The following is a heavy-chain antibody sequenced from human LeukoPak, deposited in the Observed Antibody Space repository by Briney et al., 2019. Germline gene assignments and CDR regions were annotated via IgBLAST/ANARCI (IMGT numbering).Heavy chain of an antibody. D-gene: IGHD6-6*01. Sequence: GGSLRLSCAASGFTFSSYEMNWVRQAPGKGLEWVSYISYSGSTIYYGDSVKGRFTISRDNSKNTLYLQMNSLRAEDTAVYYCARDRSIAASNGMDVWGKGTTVTVSS. CDR3: ARDRSIAASNGMDV. V-gene: IGHV3-48*03. J-gene: IGHJ6*04. CDR1: GFTFSSYE. CDR2: ISYSGSTI.